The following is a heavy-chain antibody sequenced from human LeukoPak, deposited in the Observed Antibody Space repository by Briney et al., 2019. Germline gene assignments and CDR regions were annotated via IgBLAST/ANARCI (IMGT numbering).Heavy chain of an antibody. CDR3: AGGTGGSLEDY. Sequence: SETLSLTCTVSGGSISSYYWSWIRQPPGKGLEWIGYIYYSGSTNYNPSLKSRVTISVDTSKNQFFLKLSSVTAADTAVYYCAGGTGGSLEDYWGQGTLVTVSS. CDR2: IYYSGST. J-gene: IGHJ4*02. D-gene: IGHD1-26*01. CDR1: GGSISSYY. V-gene: IGHV4-59*08.